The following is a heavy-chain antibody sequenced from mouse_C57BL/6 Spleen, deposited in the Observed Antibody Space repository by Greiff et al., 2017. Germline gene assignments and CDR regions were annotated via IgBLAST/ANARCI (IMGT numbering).Heavy chain of an antibody. D-gene: IGHD1-3*01. CDR3: ARHNYNWYFDV. CDR1: GFTFSSYT. Sequence: EVKVVESGGGLVKPGGSLKLSCAASGFTFSSYTMSWVRQTPEKRLEWVATISGGGGNTYYPDSVKGRFTISRDNAKNTLYLQMSSLRSEDTALYDCARHNYNWYFDVWGTGTTVTVSS. V-gene: IGHV5-9*01. CDR2: ISGGGGNT. J-gene: IGHJ1*03.